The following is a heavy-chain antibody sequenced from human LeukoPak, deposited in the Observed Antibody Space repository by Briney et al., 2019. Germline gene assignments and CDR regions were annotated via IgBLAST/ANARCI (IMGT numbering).Heavy chain of an antibody. V-gene: IGHV3-72*01. CDR1: GFTFSDHY. CDR3: ARVTVTTGSYYYYMDV. D-gene: IGHD4-17*01. J-gene: IGHJ6*03. CDR2: TRDKPNSYTT. Sequence: VQPGGSLRLSCAASGFTFSDHYMDWVRQAPGKGLEWVGRTRDKPNSYTTEYAASVKGRFTISRDDSKNSLYLQMNSLKTEDTAVYYCARVTVTTGSYYYYMDVWGKGTTATVSS.